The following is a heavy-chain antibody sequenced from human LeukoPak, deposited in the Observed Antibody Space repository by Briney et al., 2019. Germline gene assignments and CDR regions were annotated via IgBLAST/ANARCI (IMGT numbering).Heavy chain of an antibody. V-gene: IGHV3-23*01. CDR3: AKYRSSSREGDFDY. Sequence: GGSLRLSCAASGFTFSNYAMNWVRQAPGKGLEWVSIISGAGGNTNYADSVKGRFTISRDNSGNTLYLQMNSLRAEDTALYYCAKYRSSSREGDFDYWGQGTLVIVSS. CDR1: GFTFSNYA. CDR2: ISGAGGNT. J-gene: IGHJ4*02. D-gene: IGHD6-13*01.